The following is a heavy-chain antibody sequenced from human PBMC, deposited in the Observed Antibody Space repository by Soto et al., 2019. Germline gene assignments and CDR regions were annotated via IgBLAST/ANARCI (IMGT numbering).Heavy chain of an antibody. CDR2: INPNSGGT. CDR3: ASIYDSSGNIFDY. CDR1: GYTFTGYY. D-gene: IGHD3-22*01. Sequence: GASVKVSCKASGYTFTGYYMHWVRQAPGQGLEWMGWINPNSGGTNYAQKFQGRVTMTRDTSIGTAYMELSRLRSDDTAVYYCASIYDSSGNIFDYWGQGTLVTVSS. V-gene: IGHV1-2*02. J-gene: IGHJ4*02.